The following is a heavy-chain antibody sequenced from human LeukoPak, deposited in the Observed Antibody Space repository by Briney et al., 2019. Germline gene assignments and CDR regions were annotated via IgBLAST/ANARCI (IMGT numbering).Heavy chain of an antibody. V-gene: IGHV3-13*01. J-gene: IGHJ3*02. Sequence: GGSLRLSRAASGFSFSSYDMYWVRQATGKGLEWVSAIAVAGDTYYPGSVKGRFTISRDNAKNSLYLQMNSLRVGDTAVYYCARERGSGSAGYDVLDMWGQGTMVTVSS. D-gene: IGHD3-10*01. CDR3: ARERGSGSAGYDVLDM. CDR2: IAVAGDT. CDR1: GFSFSSYD.